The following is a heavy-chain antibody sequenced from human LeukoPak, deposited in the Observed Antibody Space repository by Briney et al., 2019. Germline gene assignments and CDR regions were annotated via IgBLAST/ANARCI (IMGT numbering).Heavy chain of an antibody. CDR2: MNPNSGNT. J-gene: IGHJ6*02. CDR3: ARGRGSGRNYYYYGMDV. Sequence: ASVKVSCKASGYTFTGYYMHWVRQATGQGLEWMGWMNPNSGNTGYAQKFQGRVTMTRNTSISTAYMELSSLRSEDTAVYYCARGRGSGRNYYYYGMDVWGQGTTVTVSS. D-gene: IGHD3-10*01. CDR1: GYTFTGYY. V-gene: IGHV1-8*02.